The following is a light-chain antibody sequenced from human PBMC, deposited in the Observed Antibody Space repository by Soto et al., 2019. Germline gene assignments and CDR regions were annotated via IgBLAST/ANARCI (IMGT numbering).Light chain of an antibody. CDR3: QSYDSAPWT. Sequence: DTQMTQSPSSLPASVGDRVTITCRASQAISNLLAWYQQQPGKAPRLLIYAASNLQSGVPSRFSGSGSGTDFTLTISSLQPEDFATYYCQSYDSAPWTFGQGTKVEIK. CDR1: QAISNL. CDR2: AAS. J-gene: IGKJ1*01. V-gene: IGKV1-27*01.